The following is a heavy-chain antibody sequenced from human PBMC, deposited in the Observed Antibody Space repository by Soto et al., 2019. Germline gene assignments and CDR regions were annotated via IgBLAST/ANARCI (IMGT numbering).Heavy chain of an antibody. V-gene: IGHV3-30*18. CDR3: AKGGDSSSWLRY. CDR1: GFTFSTYG. J-gene: IGHJ4*02. CDR2: ISYDGTNK. Sequence: VGSLRLSCAASGFTFSTYGMHWVRQAPGKGLEWVAVISYDGTNKYYADSVKGRFTISRDDSKNTLHLLMNSLRAEDTAVYYCAKGGDSSSWLRYWGQGTLVTVSS. D-gene: IGHD6-13*01.